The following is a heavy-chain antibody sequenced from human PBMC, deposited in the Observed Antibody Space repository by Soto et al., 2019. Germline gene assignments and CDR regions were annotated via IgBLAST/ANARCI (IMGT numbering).Heavy chain of an antibody. D-gene: IGHD2-15*01. CDR3: ARAHRRDIVVVVAARYDAFDI. CDR2: ISAYNGNT. CDR1: GYTFTSYG. J-gene: IGHJ3*02. V-gene: IGHV1-18*01. Sequence: QVQLVQSGAEVKKPGASVKVSCKASGYTFTSYGISWVRQAPGQGLEWMGWISAYNGNTNYAQKLQGRVTMTTDTSTSTAYMELRSLRSDDTAVYSCARAHRRDIVVVVAARYDAFDIWGQGTMVTVSS.